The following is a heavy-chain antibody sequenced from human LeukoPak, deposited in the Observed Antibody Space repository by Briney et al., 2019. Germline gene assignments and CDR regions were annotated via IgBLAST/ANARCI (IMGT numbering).Heavy chain of an antibody. CDR3: AKDPYRVIVATGNYLDP. CDR1: GFTFSSYW. D-gene: IGHD2-21*01. J-gene: IGHJ5*02. CDR2: INSDGSST. V-gene: IGHV3-74*01. Sequence: GSLRLSCAASGFTFSSYWMHWVRQAPGKGLVWVSRINSDGSSTSYADSVKGRFIISRDNSKNTLYLQMDSLRGEDTAVYYCAKDPYRVIVATGNYLDPWGQGTLVTVSS.